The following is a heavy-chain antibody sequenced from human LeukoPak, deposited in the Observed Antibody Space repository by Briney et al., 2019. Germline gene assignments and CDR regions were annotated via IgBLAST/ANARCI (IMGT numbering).Heavy chain of an antibody. V-gene: IGHV4-39*07. CDR1: GGSISSSSYY. Sequence: SETLSLTCTVSGGSISSSSYYWGWIRQPPGKGLEWIWSIYYSGSTYYNPSLKSRVTISVDTSKNQFCLKLSSATAADTAVYYCARGVPYYDFWSGYFYYFDYWGQGTLVTVSS. D-gene: IGHD3-3*01. CDR3: ARGVPYYDFWSGYFYYFDY. J-gene: IGHJ4*02. CDR2: IYYSGST.